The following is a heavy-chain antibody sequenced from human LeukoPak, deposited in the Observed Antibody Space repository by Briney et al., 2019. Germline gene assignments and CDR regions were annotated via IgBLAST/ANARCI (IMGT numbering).Heavy chain of an antibody. CDR1: GGSISDYY. CDR2: IYYSGST. D-gene: IGHD6-19*01. J-gene: IGHJ4*02. Sequence: SETLSLTCTVSGGSISDYYWSWIRQPPGKGLEWIGYIYYSGSTNYNPSLKSRVTISVDTSKNQFSLKLSSVTAADTAVYYCAASSGWLRDYWGQGTLVTVSS. CDR3: AASSGWLRDY. V-gene: IGHV4-59*08.